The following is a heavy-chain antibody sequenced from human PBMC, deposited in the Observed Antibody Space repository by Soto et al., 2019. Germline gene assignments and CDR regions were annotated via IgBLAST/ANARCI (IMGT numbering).Heavy chain of an antibody. D-gene: IGHD4-4*01. V-gene: IGHV3-13*01. Sequence: GGSLRLSCAASGFTFSSYDMHWVRQATGKGLEWVSAIGTAGDTYYPGSVKGRFTISREKAKNSLYLQMNSLRAGDTAVYYCARATVTNRYYYYYMDVWGKGTTVTVSS. CDR3: ARATVTNRYYYYYMDV. J-gene: IGHJ6*03. CDR2: IGTAGDT. CDR1: GFTFSSYD.